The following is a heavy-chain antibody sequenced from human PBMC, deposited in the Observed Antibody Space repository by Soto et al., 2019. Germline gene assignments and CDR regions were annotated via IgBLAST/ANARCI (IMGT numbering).Heavy chain of an antibody. J-gene: IGHJ4*02. CDR2: IYPSDSDT. CDR3: ARGGVSTRTFDY. V-gene: IGHV5-51*01. Sequence: GESLKICCKGAGYNFAGYWIAWGRQMPGKGPELMGIIYPSDSDTRYRPSFQGQVTISADKSISSAYLQWSSLRASDTAMYYCARGGVSTRTFDYWGQGTPVTAPQ. D-gene: IGHD3-3*01. CDR1: GYNFAGYW.